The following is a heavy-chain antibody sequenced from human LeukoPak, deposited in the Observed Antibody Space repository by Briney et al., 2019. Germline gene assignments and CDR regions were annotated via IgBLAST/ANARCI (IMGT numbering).Heavy chain of an antibody. CDR1: GYTFTGYY. J-gene: IGHJ5*02. CDR2: INPNSGGT. D-gene: IGHD5-18*01. Sequence: ASVKVSCKASGYTFTGYYMHWVRQAPGQGLEWMGWINPNSGGTNYAQKFQGRVTMTRDTSISTAYMEVSRLRSDDTAVYYCAREDGYSNVYGCFDPWGQGTLVTVSS. V-gene: IGHV1-2*02. CDR3: AREDGYSNVYGCFDP.